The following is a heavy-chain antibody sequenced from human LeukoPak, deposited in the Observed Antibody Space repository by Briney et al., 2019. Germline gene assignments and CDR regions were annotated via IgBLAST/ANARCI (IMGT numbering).Heavy chain of an antibody. Sequence: GSLRLSCAASGFTFSNFAMHWGRQAPGKGLEWVATISYDGSRKDYADSAKGRFTISRDNSKNALYLDMNSLTTEDTAVYYCATAPLYSSSWYFRGYFDDWGQGTLVTVSS. J-gene: IGHJ4*02. CDR2: ISYDGSRK. CDR1: GFTFSNFA. CDR3: ATAPLYSSSWYFRGYFDD. V-gene: IGHV3-30*04. D-gene: IGHD6-13*01.